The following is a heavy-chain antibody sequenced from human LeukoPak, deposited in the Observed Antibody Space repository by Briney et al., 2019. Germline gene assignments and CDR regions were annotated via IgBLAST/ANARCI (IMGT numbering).Heavy chain of an antibody. D-gene: IGHD6-19*01. J-gene: IGHJ4*02. V-gene: IGHV3-23*01. CDR3: AKSPDVAGTGRFDY. CDR1: GFTFSSYA. Sequence: GGSLRVSCVGSGFTFSSYAMNWVRQAPGKGLEWVSGISGSGGSTYYADSVKGRFSISRDDSKSTLYLQMNSLRAEDTAVYYCAKSPDVAGTGRFDYWGQGTLVTVSS. CDR2: ISGSGGST.